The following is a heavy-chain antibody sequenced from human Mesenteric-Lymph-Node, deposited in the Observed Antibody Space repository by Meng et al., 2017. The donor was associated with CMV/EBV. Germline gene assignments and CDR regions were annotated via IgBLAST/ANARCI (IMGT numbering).Heavy chain of an antibody. J-gene: IGHJ5*02. Sequence: LSGAASGFTFSSYAMSWVRQAPGKGLEWVSAISGSGGSTYYADSVKGRFTISRDNSKNTLYLQMNSLRAEDTAVYYCAKVPQGWFDPWGQGTLVTVSS. CDR3: AKVPQGWFDP. V-gene: IGHV3-23*01. CDR1: GFTFSSYA. CDR2: ISGSGGST.